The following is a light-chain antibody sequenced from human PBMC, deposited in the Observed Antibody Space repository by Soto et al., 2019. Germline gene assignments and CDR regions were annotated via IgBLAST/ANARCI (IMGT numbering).Light chain of an antibody. CDR2: GNF. Sequence: QSVLKQPPSVSGAPGQGVTISCTGSRSNIGADYDVHWYQQFPGTAPKLVIYGNFNRPSGVPDRFSGSKSVSSASLHITGLQAEDEADYYCQSYDVRLNSWVFGGGTKLTV. V-gene: IGLV1-40*01. J-gene: IGLJ3*02. CDR1: RSNIGADYD. CDR3: QSYDVRLNSWV.